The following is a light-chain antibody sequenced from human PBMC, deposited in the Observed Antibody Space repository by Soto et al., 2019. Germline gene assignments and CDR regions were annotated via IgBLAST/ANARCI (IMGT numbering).Light chain of an antibody. CDR3: QQYKNWPPWT. Sequence: EIVMTHSPATLSVSPGERVTASCMASQDLSDKLAWYQQKPGQAPRLLVYASSSRASGVPASFLGSGSWTEYTLIISSLQAEDFGLYSCQQYKNWPPWTFGQGTKVQIK. V-gene: IGKV3-15*01. CDR2: ASS. J-gene: IGKJ1*01. CDR1: QDLSDK.